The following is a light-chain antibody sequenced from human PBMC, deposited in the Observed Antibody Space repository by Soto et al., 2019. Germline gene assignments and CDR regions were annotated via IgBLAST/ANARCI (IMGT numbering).Light chain of an antibody. Sequence: EIVLTQSPGTLSLSPGERATLSCRASQSVSSSYLAWYQQKGGQAPRLLIYGASSRATGIPDRFSGSGSGTEFTLTISRLEPEDFAVYYCQQYVRSPWTFGQGTKVEIK. CDR3: QQYVRSPWT. V-gene: IGKV3-20*01. CDR2: GAS. J-gene: IGKJ1*01. CDR1: QSVSSSY.